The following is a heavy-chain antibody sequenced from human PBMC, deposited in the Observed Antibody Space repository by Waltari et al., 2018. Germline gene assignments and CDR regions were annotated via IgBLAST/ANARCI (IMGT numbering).Heavy chain of an antibody. V-gene: IGHV4-39*01. Sequence: QLQLQESGPGLVKPSETLSLTCTVSGGSISSSSYYWGWIRQPPGKGLEWIGSIYYSGSTYYNPSLKSRVTISVDTSKNQFSLKLSSVTAADTAVYYCARHGVSRKVVIFFDYWGQGTLVTVSS. CDR1: GGSISSSSYY. J-gene: IGHJ4*02. D-gene: IGHD3-22*01. CDR2: IYYSGST. CDR3: ARHGVSRKVVIFFDY.